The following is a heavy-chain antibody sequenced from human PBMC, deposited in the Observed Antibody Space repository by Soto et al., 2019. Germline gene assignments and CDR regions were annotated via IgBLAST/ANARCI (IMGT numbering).Heavy chain of an antibody. CDR1: GGTFSSYA. V-gene: IGHV1-69*06. Sequence: ASVKVSCKASGGTFSSYAISWVRQAPGQGLEWMGGIIPIFGTANYAQKFQGRVTITADKSTSTAYMELSSLRSEDTAVYYCARGLYGDYVFDYWGQGTLVTVSS. CDR2: IIPIFGTA. CDR3: ARGLYGDYVFDY. J-gene: IGHJ4*02. D-gene: IGHD4-17*01.